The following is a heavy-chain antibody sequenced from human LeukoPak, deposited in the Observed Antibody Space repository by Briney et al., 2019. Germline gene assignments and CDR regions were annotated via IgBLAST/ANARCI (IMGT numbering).Heavy chain of an antibody. D-gene: IGHD2-8*01. CDR3: ARGPTNGQAF. J-gene: IGHJ4*02. Sequence: GGSLRLSCAASGFTFSSSWMTWVRQAPGKGLEWVASIREDGSQKSAVDSVRGRFTIARDNAKNSVYLQMDSLRAEDTAVYYCARGPTNGQAFWGQGTLVSVSS. CDR1: GFTFSSSW. CDR2: IREDGSQK. V-gene: IGHV3-7*01.